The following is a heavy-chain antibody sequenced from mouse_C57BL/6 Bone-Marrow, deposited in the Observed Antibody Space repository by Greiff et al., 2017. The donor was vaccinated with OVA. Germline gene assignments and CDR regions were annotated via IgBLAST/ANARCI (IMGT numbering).Heavy chain of an antibody. CDR2: INPNNGGT. D-gene: IGHD2-5*01. CDR3: ARAYYSNYGYAMDY. CDR1: GYTFTDYY. Sequence: VQLQQSGPELVKPGASVKISCKASGYTFTDYYMNWVKQSHGKSLEWIGDINPNNGGTSYIQKFKGKATLTVDKSSSTAYMELRSLTSEDSAVYYCARAYYSNYGYAMDYWGQGTSVTVSS. J-gene: IGHJ4*01. V-gene: IGHV1-26*01.